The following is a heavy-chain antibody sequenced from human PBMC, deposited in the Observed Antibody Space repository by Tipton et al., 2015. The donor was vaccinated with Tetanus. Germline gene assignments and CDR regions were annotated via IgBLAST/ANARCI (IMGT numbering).Heavy chain of an antibody. Sequence: SLRLSCAVSGFTFSNYKMNWVRQAPGKGLGWVASISSTSTYIDYADSLKGRFTVSRDNAKNSLYLQIDNLRADDTAVYYCASGVTLDYWGQGTLVSVSS. J-gene: IGHJ4*02. CDR3: ASGVTLDY. CDR1: GFTFSNYK. V-gene: IGHV3-21*01. D-gene: IGHD3-10*01. CDR2: ISSTSTYI.